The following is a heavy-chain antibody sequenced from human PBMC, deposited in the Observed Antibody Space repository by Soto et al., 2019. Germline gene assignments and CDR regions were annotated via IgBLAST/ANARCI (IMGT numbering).Heavy chain of an antibody. CDR3: ARLTPPVLYYFDY. J-gene: IGHJ4*02. CDR2: IYYSGST. D-gene: IGHD6-6*01. V-gene: IGHV4-59*08. Sequence: SSETLSLTCTVSGGSISSYYWSWIRQPPGKGLEWIGYIYYSGSTNYNPSLKSRVTISVDTSKNQFSLKLSSVTAADTAVYYCARLTPPVLYYFDYWGQGTLVTVSS. CDR1: GGSISSYY.